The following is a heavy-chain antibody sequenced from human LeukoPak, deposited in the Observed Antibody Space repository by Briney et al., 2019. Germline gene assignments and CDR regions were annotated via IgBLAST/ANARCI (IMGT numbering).Heavy chain of an antibody. J-gene: IGHJ6*03. D-gene: IGHD6-13*01. CDR2: INSDGIGT. Sequence: GGSLRLSCAASGFTFSTYWIHWVRQAPGKGLVWVSRINSDGIGTTYADSVKGRFTIYRDNCKNTLYLQMSGLRAEDTAVYYCAKRGTAAGTPYYYYYRDVWGKGTTVTISS. CDR3: AKRGTAAGTPYYYYYRDV. CDR1: GFTFSTYW. V-gene: IGHV3-74*01.